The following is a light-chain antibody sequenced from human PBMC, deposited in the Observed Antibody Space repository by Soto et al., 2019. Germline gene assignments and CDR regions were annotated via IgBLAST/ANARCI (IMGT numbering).Light chain of an antibody. Sequence: DIQLTQSPSFLSASVGDRVTITCRASQGISSYLAWYQQKPGKAPKLLIYAASTLQSGVPSRFRGSGSGTEFTLTISSMQPEDFATYYFRQSNSLITFGQGTRLEIK. CDR1: QGISSY. CDR2: AAS. J-gene: IGKJ5*01. CDR3: RQSNSLIT. V-gene: IGKV1-9*01.